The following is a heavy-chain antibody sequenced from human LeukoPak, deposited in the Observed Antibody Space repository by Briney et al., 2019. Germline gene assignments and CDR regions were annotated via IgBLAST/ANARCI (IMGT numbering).Heavy chain of an antibody. J-gene: IGHJ4*02. CDR3: ATSYYSSTSCYDSTFDY. D-gene: IGHD2-2*01. CDR1: GGSISSGSYY. Sequence: SETLSLTCTVSGGSISSGSYYWSWIRQPAGKGLEWIGRIYTSGSTNYNPSLKSRVTISVDTSKNQFSLKLSSVTAADTAVYYCATSYYSSTSCYDSTFDYWGQGTLVTVSS. V-gene: IGHV4-61*02. CDR2: IYTSGST.